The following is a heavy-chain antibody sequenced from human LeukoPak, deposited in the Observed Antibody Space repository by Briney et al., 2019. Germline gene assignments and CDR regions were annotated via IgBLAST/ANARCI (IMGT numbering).Heavy chain of an antibody. Sequence: GGSLRLSCAASGFTFSSFGMRWVRQAPGRGLEWVALILYDEKYYADSVKGRFTISRDNSKNTLYLQMDSLRAEDTAVYYCARYCSGGCYSGVDYWGQGTLVTVSS. CDR2: ILYDEK. CDR3: ARYCSGGCYSGVDY. V-gene: IGHV3-33*05. D-gene: IGHD2-15*01. J-gene: IGHJ4*02. CDR1: GFTFSSFG.